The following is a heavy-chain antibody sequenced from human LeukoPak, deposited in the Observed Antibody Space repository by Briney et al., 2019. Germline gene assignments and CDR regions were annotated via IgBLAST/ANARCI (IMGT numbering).Heavy chain of an antibody. D-gene: IGHD5-18*01. CDR3: AREDTASDAFDI. V-gene: IGHV1-2*04. Sequence: GASVTVFCTASGYTFTGYYMHWVRQAPGQGLEWMGWINPNSGGTNYAQKFQGWVTMTRDTSISTAYMELSRLRSDDTAVYYCAREDTASDAFDIWGQGTMVTVSS. CDR1: GYTFTGYY. CDR2: INPNSGGT. J-gene: IGHJ3*02.